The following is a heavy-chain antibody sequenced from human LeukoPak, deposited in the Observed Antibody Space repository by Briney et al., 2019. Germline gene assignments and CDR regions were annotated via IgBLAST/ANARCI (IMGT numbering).Heavy chain of an antibody. CDR2: ISASNGNT. V-gene: IGHV1-18*01. D-gene: IGHD1-26*01. CDR3: ARDRVYSGSYRLDY. J-gene: IGHJ4*02. CDR1: GYTFTSFG. Sequence: ASVKVSCKASGYTFTSFGISWVRQAPGQGLEWMGWISASNGNTNYAQKLQGRVTMTTDTSTSTAYMELRSLRSDDTAVYYCARDRVYSGSYRLDYWGQGTLVTVSS.